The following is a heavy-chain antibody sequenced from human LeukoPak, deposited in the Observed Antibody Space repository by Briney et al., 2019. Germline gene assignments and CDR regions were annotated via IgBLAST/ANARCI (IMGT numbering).Heavy chain of an antibody. CDR2: ISYDGSNK. J-gene: IGHJ4*02. D-gene: IGHD3-22*01. CDR3: ARAPVYYHDSVDY. Sequence: PGGSLRLSCAASGFTFSSYAMHWVRQAPGKGLEWVAVISYDGSNKYYADSVKGRFTISRDNSKNTLYLQMNSLRAEDTAVYYCARAPVYYHDSVDYWGQGTLVTVSS. CDR1: GFTFSSYA. V-gene: IGHV3-30*01.